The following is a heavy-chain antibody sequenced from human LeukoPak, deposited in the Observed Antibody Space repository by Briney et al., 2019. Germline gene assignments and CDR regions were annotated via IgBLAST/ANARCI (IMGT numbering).Heavy chain of an antibody. Sequence: GASAKVSCKVSGYTLTSYGISWVRQAPGQGREWMGWISAYNGNTNYAQKLPGRVTMTTDTSTSTAYMELRSLRSDGTAVYYCARDQPVGQSTYVYYYMDVWGKGTTVTVSS. CDR2: ISAYNGNT. V-gene: IGHV1-18*01. J-gene: IGHJ6*03. D-gene: IGHD3-16*01. CDR1: GYTLTSYG. CDR3: ARDQPVGQSTYVYYYMDV.